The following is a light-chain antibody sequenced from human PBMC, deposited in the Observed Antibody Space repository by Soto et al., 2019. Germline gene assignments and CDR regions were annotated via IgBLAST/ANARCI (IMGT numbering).Light chain of an antibody. CDR2: LGS. CDR1: QSLLHSNGYNY. J-gene: IGKJ2*01. V-gene: IGKV2-28*01. Sequence: DIVMTQSPLSLPVTPGEPASISCRSSQSLLHSNGYNYLDWYLQKPGQSPQLLIYLGSNRASGVPDRCSGSGSCTDFTLKISRVEAEDVGVYYCMQALQTSYTFGQGTKLEIK. CDR3: MQALQTSYT.